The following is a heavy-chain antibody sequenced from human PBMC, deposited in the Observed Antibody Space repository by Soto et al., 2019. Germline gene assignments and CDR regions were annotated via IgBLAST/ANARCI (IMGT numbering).Heavy chain of an antibody. CDR3: ARTRLDSGRFADP. CDR1: GGSVSSGSYY. CDR2: ICYSGST. D-gene: IGHD1-26*01. J-gene: IGHJ5*02. V-gene: IGHV4-61*01. Sequence: PSETLSLTCTVSGGSVSSGSYYWSWIRQPPGEGLEWIGYICYSGSTNYNPSLKSRVTISVDTSKNQFSLKLSSVTAADTAVYYCARTRLDSGRFADPWGQGTLVTVSS.